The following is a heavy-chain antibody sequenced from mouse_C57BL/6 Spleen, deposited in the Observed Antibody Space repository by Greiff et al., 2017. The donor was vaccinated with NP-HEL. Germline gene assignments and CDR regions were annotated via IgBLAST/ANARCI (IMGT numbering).Heavy chain of an antibody. V-gene: IGHV1-80*01. CDR2: IYPGDGDT. J-gene: IGHJ3*01. CDR3: ARTLYDAWFAY. CDR1: GYAFSSYW. D-gene: IGHD2-12*01. Sequence: VKLVESGAELVKPGASVKISCKASGYAFSSYWMNWVKQRPGKGLEWIGQIYPGDGDTNYNGKFKGKATLTADKSSSTAYMQLSSLTSEDSAVYFCARTLYDAWFAYWGQGTLVTVSA.